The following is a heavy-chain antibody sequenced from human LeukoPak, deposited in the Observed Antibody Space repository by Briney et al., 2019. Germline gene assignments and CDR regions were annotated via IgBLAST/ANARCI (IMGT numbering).Heavy chain of an antibody. Sequence: SETLSLTCTVSGGSISSSSYYWGWIRQPPGKGLEWIGSIYYSGSTYYNPSLKSRVTISVDTSKNQFSLKLSSVTAADTAVYYCARLDGDYETPWGQGTLVTVSS. D-gene: IGHD4-17*01. CDR2: IYYSGST. J-gene: IGHJ4*02. V-gene: IGHV4-39*01. CDR1: GGSISSSSYY. CDR3: ARLDGDYETP.